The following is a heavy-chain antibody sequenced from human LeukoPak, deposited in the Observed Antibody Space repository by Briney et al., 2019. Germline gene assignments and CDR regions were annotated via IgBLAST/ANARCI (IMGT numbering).Heavy chain of an antibody. D-gene: IGHD5-24*01. CDR1: RCTFSSYC. V-gene: IGHV3-74*01. CDR2: ISADGSST. Sequence: AGSLRLSCAAYRCTFSSYCRNWVRQAPGKGLAWISRISADGSSTTYADSVKGRFTISRDNAKNTLYLQMNSLRDEDTALYYCARDGDDYNYFDWWGQGALVTVSS. J-gene: IGHJ4*02. CDR3: ARDGDDYNYFDW.